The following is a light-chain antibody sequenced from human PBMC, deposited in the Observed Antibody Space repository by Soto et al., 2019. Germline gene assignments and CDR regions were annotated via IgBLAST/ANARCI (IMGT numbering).Light chain of an antibody. CDR2: AAS. Sequence: DIPLTQSPYTLPASVGDRVTITCRASQGISTFLAWYQQKPGKAPKLLIYAASTLQSGVPSRFSGSGSGTDFTLTISSLQPEDFATYYCQQLESYPSTFGGGTRLEIK. V-gene: IGKV1-9*01. CDR3: QQLESYPST. CDR1: QGISTF. J-gene: IGKJ5*01.